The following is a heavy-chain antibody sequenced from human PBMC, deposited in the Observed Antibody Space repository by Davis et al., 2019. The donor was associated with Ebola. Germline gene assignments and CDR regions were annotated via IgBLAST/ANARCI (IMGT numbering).Heavy chain of an antibody. D-gene: IGHD3-10*01. V-gene: IGHV1-2*06. J-gene: IGHJ6*04. CDR1: GYTFTNYG. CDR2: INPNSGGT. Sequence: ASVKVSCKASGYTFTNYGITWVRQAPGQGLEWMGRINPNSGGTNYAQKFQGRVTMTRDTSISTAYMELSRLRSDDTAVYYCARDGVLWFGELLYYYYGMDVWGKGTTVTVSS. CDR3: ARDGVLWFGELLYYYYGMDV.